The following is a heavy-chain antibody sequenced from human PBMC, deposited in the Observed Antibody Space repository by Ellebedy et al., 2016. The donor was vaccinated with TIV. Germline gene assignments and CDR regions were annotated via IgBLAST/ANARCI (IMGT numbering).Heavy chain of an antibody. J-gene: IGHJ6*02. CDR3: AKRGPGPHDHGLDV. V-gene: IGHV3-13*01. CDR1: EFTFSSYD. D-gene: IGHD1-1*01. Sequence: GGSLRLSXAASEFTFSSYDMHWVRQVPGQGVEWVSGIGATGETWYAGSVKGRFTISRENAKTSLYLQMNSLRADDTAVYYCAKRGPGPHDHGLDVWGQGTTVTVSS. CDR2: IGATGET.